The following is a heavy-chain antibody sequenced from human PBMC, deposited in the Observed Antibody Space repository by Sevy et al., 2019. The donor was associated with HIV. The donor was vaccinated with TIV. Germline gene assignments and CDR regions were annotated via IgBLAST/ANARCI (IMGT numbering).Heavy chain of an antibody. CDR2: IIPIFGTA. CDR1: GGTFSSYA. CDR3: ARGGANARGVIITNSDAFDI. V-gene: IGHV1-69*06. Sequence: ASVKVSCKASGGTFSSYAISWVRQAPGQGLEWMGGIIPIFGTANYAQKFQGRVTITADKSTGTAYMELGSLRSEDTAVYYCARGGANARGVIITNSDAFDIWGQGTMVTVSS. J-gene: IGHJ3*02. D-gene: IGHD3-10*02.